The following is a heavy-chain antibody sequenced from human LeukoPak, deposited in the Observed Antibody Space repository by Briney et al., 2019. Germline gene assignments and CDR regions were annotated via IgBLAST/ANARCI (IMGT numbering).Heavy chain of an antibody. J-gene: IGHJ6*02. CDR1: GFTFSTYA. CDR3: AKSGGLSGSGRLAMDV. V-gene: IGHV3-23*01. Sequence: PGGSLRLSCAASGFTFSTYAMSLVRLAPGKGLEWVSGISGSGGSTYYADSVKGRFTSSRDNSNNTLYVQMNSLRVEDTAVYYCAKSGGLSGSGRLAMDVWGQGTTVTVSS. D-gene: IGHD3-10*01. CDR2: ISGSGGST.